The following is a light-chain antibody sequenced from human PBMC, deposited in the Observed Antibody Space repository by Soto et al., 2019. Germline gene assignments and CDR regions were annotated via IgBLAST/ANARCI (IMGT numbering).Light chain of an antibody. CDR1: QNISSY. Sequence: ISQARTCVAAGVGVGVGGSCLISQNISSYLNWYQQKPGKAPKLLIYAASSLQSGVPSRFSGSGSGTDFTLTISSLSPEAFATSYPHPRYPTPLWTIAQGTKVDIK. V-gene: IGKV1-39*01. CDR3: HPRYPTPLWT. CDR2: AAS. J-gene: IGKJ1*01.